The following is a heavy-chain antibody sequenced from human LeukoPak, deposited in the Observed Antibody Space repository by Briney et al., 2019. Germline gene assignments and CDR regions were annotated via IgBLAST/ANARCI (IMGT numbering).Heavy chain of an antibody. J-gene: IGHJ4*02. CDR3: ARELVRGVLGY. V-gene: IGHV4-4*02. D-gene: IGHD3-10*01. CDR1: GGSISSSNG. Sequence: SETLSLTCAVSGGSISSSNGWSWVRQPPGKGLEWIGEIYHTGSTNYNPSLKSRVTISVDMSKNQFPLMLNSVTAADTAVYYCARELVRGVLGYWGQGTLVTVSS. CDR2: IYHTGST.